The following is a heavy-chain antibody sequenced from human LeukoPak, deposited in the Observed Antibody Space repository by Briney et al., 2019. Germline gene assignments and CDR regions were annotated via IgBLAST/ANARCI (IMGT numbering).Heavy chain of an antibody. D-gene: IGHD3-22*01. CDR1: GFTFISYS. CDR2: ISSSSSYI. Sequence: GGSLRLSCAASGFTFISYSMNWVRQAPGKGLEWVSSISSSSSYIYYADSVKGRFTISRDNAKNSLYLQMNSLRAEDTAVYYCANAGVYYDSSGYYFWGQGTLVTVSS. CDR3: ANAGVYYDSSGYYF. V-gene: IGHV3-21*04. J-gene: IGHJ4*02.